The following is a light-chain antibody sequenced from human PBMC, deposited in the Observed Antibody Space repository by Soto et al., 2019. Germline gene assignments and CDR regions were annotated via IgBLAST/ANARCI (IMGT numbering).Light chain of an antibody. CDR3: QSYERSLSDSEV. Sequence: QAVLTQPPSVSGAPGQRVTISCTGSSSNIGAGYDVHWYQQLPGTAPKLLIYGNNNRPSGVPDRFSGSKSGTSASLAITGLQSEDEADYYCQSYERSLSDSEVFGTGTKLTAL. V-gene: IGLV1-40*01. CDR1: SSNIGAGYD. CDR2: GNN. J-gene: IGLJ1*01.